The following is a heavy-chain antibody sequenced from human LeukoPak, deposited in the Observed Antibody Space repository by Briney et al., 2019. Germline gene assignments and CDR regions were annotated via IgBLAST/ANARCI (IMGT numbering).Heavy chain of an antibody. J-gene: IGHJ4*02. D-gene: IGHD3-16*01. CDR2: IKQDGSEI. CDR1: GFTFSGYW. Sequence: GGSLRLSCAASGFTFSGYWMSWVRQTPEKGLEWVANIKQDGSEIYYVDSVKGRFTISRDNSKSTLYPQMNNLRAEDTAIYYCAKDLLPLRGYFDYWGQGTLVTVSS. V-gene: IGHV3-7*03. CDR3: AKDLLPLRGYFDY.